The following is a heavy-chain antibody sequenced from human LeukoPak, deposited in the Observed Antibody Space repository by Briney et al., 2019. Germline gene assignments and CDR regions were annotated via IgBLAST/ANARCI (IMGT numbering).Heavy chain of an antibody. J-gene: IGHJ6*02. Sequence: GASVKVSCKASGYTFTSYGISWVRQAPGQGLEWMGWISAYNGNTNYAQKLQGRVNIHTDTSTSTAYMELRSLRSVDTAVYYCARVRGDYVHYYYYGMDVWGQGTTVTVSS. V-gene: IGHV1-18*01. CDR2: ISAYNGNT. CDR3: ARVRGDYVHYYYYGMDV. D-gene: IGHD4-17*01. CDR1: GYTFTSYG.